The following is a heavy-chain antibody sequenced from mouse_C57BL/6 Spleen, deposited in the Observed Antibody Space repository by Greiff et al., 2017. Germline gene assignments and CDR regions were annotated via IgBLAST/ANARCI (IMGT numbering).Heavy chain of an antibody. V-gene: IGHV1-19*01. CDR1: GYTFTDYY. J-gene: IGHJ2*01. Sequence: VQLQQSGPVLVKPGASVKMSCKASGYTFTDYYMNWVKQSHGKSLEWIGVINPYNGGTSYNQKFKGKATLTVDKSSSTAYMELNSLTSEDSAVYYCARLYSNYFDDWGQGTTLTVSS. D-gene: IGHD2-5*01. CDR2: INPYNGGT. CDR3: ARLYSNYFDD.